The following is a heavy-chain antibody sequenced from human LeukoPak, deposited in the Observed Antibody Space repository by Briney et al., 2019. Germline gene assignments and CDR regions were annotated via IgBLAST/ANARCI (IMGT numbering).Heavy chain of an antibody. CDR2: IYYSGST. V-gene: IGHV4-39*07. CDR1: GGSISSSTYY. Sequence: SETLSLTCTVSGGSISSSTYYWGWIRQPPGKGLEWIRSIYYSGSTYYNPSLKSRVTISVDTSKNQFSLKLTSVTAADTAVYYCARDPYGDYVFDPWGQGTLVTVSS. CDR3: ARDPYGDYVFDP. J-gene: IGHJ5*02. D-gene: IGHD4-17*01.